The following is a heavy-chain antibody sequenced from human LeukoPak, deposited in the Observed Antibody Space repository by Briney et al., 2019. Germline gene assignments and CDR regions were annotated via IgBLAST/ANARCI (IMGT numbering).Heavy chain of an antibody. J-gene: IGHJ4*02. CDR3: ARAPDIAVADPDY. Sequence: RGSLRLSCAASGFTFSSYGMHWVRQGPGKGLEWVAVIWYDGSNKYYADSVKGRFTISRDNSKNTLYLQMNSLRAEDTAVYYCARAPDIAVADPDYWGQGTLVTVSS. V-gene: IGHV3-33*01. CDR2: IWYDGSNK. CDR1: GFTFSSYG. D-gene: IGHD6-19*01.